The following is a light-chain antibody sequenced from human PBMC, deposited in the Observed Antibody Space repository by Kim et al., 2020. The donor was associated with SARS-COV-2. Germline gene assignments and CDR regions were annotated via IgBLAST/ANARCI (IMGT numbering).Light chain of an antibody. CDR1: QSISSY. CDR3: QQRSSWPLT. V-gene: IGKV3-11*01. Sequence: EIVLTQSPATLSLSPGERATLSCRASQSISSYLAWYQQKPGQAPRLLIYDASNRATGIPARISGSGSGTDFTLTISSLEPEDFAVYYCQQRSSWPLTFGGGTKVEIK. CDR2: DAS. J-gene: IGKJ4*01.